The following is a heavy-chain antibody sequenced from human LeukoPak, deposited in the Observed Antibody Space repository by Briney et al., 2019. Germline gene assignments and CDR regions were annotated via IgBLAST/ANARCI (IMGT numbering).Heavy chain of an antibody. CDR3: ARAEELGRYYYDSSGYLDY. CDR1: GFTFSSYA. D-gene: IGHD3-22*01. V-gene: IGHV3-30*04. J-gene: IGHJ4*02. CDR2: ISYDGSNK. Sequence: GGSLRLSCAASGFTFSSYAMHWVRQAPGKGLEWVAVISYDGSNKYYADSVKGRFTISRDNSKNTLYLQMNSLRAEDTAVYHCARAEELGRYYYDSSGYLDYWGQGTLVTVSS.